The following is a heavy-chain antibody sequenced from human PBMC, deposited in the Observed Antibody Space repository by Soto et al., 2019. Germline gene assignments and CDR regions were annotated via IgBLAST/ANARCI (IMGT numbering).Heavy chain of an antibody. Sequence: EVQLVESGGGLVQPGGSLRLSCAASGFTFSSYAMHWVRQAPGKGLEYVSAISSNGGSTYYAHSVKGRFTISRDNSKHTLYLQMGSLRDEEMAVYDCARMTSQWLVRGWYVDLWGSGTLVTVSS. CDR1: GFTFSSYA. CDR2: ISSNGGST. V-gene: IGHV3-64*01. J-gene: IGHJ2*01. CDR3: ARMTSQWLVRGWYVDL. D-gene: IGHD6-19*01.